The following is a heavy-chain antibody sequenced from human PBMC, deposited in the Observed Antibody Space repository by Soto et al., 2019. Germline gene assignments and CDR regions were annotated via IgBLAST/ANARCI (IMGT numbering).Heavy chain of an antibody. D-gene: IGHD6-13*01. CDR1: GGSISSGGYY. V-gene: IGHV4-31*03. Sequence: PSETLSLTCTVSGGSISSGGYYWSWIRQHPGKGLEWIGYIYYSGSTYYNPSLKSRVTISVDTSKNQFSLKLSSVTAADTAVYYCARTPLAAAGTGWFDPWGQGTLVTVSS. J-gene: IGHJ5*02. CDR2: IYYSGST. CDR3: ARTPLAAAGTGWFDP.